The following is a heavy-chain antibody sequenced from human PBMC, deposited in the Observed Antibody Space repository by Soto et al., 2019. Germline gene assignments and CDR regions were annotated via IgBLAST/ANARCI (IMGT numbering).Heavy chain of an antibody. J-gene: IGHJ5*02. D-gene: IGHD3-3*01. V-gene: IGHV3-7*05. Sequence: EVQLVESGGGLVQPGGSLRLSCVASGLTFRSYWMSGVRQATGKGLEWVANINEDESEKNYVDSVKGRFTIPRDNAKNSVSLQTARPRAEDKAMYFCARGDFYNGDLWGQGTLVTVS. CDR3: ARGDFYNGDL. CDR2: INEDESEK. CDR1: GLTFRSYW.